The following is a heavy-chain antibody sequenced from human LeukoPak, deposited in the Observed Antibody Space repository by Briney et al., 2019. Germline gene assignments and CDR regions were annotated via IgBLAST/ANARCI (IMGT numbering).Heavy chain of an antibody. CDR1: GGSISSGSYY. V-gene: IGHV4-61*02. CDR2: IYTSGST. CDR3: ARVNNSGSQNYYYYYMDV. Sequence: PSQTLSLTCTVSGGSISSGSYYWSWIRQPAGKGLEWIGRIYTSGSTNYNPSLKSRVTISVDTSKNQFSLKLSSVTAADTAVYYCARVNNSGSQNYYYYYMDVWGKGTTVTVSS. D-gene: IGHD1-26*01. J-gene: IGHJ6*03.